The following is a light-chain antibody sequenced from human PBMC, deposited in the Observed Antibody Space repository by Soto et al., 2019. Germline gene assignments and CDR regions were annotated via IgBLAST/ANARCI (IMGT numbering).Light chain of an antibody. CDR3: QQYNNWPPYT. CDR1: QSVSSY. J-gene: IGKJ2*01. V-gene: IGKV3-15*01. CDR2: GAS. Sequence: EIVLTQSPATLSLSPWERATLSCRASQSVSSYLAWYQQKPGQAPRLLTYGASTRATGIPARFSGSGSGTEFTLTISSLQSEDFAVYYCQQYNNWPPYTFGQGTKVDIK.